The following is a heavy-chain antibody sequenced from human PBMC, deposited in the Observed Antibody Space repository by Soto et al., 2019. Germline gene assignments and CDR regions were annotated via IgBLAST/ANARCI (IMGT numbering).Heavy chain of an antibody. CDR3: ASQSSSWYYYYGMDV. D-gene: IGHD6-13*01. V-gene: IGHV4-59*01. Sequence: XETLSLTCTVSGCSISSYYWSWIRQPPGKGLEWIGYIYYSGSTNYNPSLKSRVTISVDTSKNQFSLKLSSVTAADTAVYYCASQSSSWYYYYGMDVWGQGTTVTVSS. J-gene: IGHJ6*02. CDR2: IYYSGST. CDR1: GCSISSYY.